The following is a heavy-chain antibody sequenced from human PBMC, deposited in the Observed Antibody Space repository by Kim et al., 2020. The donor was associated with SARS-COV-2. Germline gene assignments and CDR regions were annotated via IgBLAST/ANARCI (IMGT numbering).Heavy chain of an antibody. Sequence: SETLSLTCAVYGGSFSGYYWSWIRQPPGKGLEWIGEINHSGSTNYNPSLKSRVTISVDTSKNQFSLKLSSVTAADTAVYYCARGVVVPAAISGNDAFDI. J-gene: IGHJ3*02. CDR2: INHSGST. D-gene: IGHD2-2*02. CDR3: ARGVVVPAAISGNDAFDI. CDR1: GGSFSGYY. V-gene: IGHV4-34*01.